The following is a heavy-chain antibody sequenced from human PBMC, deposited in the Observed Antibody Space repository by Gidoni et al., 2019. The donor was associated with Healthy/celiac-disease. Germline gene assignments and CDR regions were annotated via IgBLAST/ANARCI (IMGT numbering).Heavy chain of an antibody. J-gene: IGHJ2*01. CDR3: ARGVVAARPGWYFDL. CDR2: LKHSGST. Sequence: VHQQQWVAGLSNPSETLSLTCAVHGGSLCGYYWSWIRQLPGKVLEWVGKLKHSGSTNYNPSHKSGTTIAVETSRNQFTVKLSSVTDAEAAVYCCARGVVAARPGWYFDLWGRGTLVTVSS. V-gene: IGHV4-34*01. CDR1: GGSLCGYY. D-gene: IGHD6-6*01.